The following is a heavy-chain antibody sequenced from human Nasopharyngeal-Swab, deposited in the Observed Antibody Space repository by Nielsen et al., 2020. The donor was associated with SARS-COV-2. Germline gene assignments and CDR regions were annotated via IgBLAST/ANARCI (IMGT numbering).Heavy chain of an antibody. J-gene: IGHJ6*03. V-gene: IGHV3-49*04. CDR2: IRSTPYGATT. Sequence: GESLKISCAASGFAFGSYAMNWVRQAPGKGLEWVSFIRSTPYGATTEYAASVKGRFTSSRDDSKSVVYLQMNSLETEDTAVYYCTRGRRPDANTLYFYMDVWGKGTTITVSS. CDR3: TRGRRPDANTLYFYMDV. D-gene: IGHD1-14*01. CDR1: GFAFGSYA.